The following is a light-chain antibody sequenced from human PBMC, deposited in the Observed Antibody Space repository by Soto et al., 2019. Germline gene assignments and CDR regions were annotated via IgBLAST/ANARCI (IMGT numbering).Light chain of an antibody. CDR1: SSDVGGYNY. Sequence: QSVLTQHPSASGSPGQSVTISCTGTSSDVGGYNYVSRYQQHPGKAPKLMIYEVTKRPSGVPDRFSGSKSGNTASLTVSGLQAEDEADYYCSSYAGSDNFVFGTGSKVTAL. J-gene: IGLJ1*01. V-gene: IGLV2-8*01. CDR3: SSYAGSDNFV. CDR2: EVT.